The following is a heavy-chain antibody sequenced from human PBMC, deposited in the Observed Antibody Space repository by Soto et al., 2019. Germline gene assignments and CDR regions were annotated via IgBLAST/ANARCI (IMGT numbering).Heavy chain of an antibody. CDR2: IIPIFGTA. V-gene: IGHV1-69*01. D-gene: IGHD3-22*01. J-gene: IGHJ5*02. CDR3: ARDVGHYYDSSDNHNWFDP. CDR1: GGTFSSYA. Sequence: QVQLVQSGAEVKKPGSSVKVSCKASGGTFSSYAISWVRQAPGQGLEWMGGIIPIFGTANYAQKFQGRVTITADESTSTAYMELSSLRSEDTAVYYCARDVGHYYDSSDNHNWFDPWGQGTLVTVSS.